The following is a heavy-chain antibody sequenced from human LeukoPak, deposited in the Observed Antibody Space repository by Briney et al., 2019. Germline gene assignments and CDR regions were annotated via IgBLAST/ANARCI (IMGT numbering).Heavy chain of an antibody. J-gene: IGHJ4*02. CDR2: ISGGADST. CDR1: GFTFSKFA. Sequence: GGSLRLSCAASGFTFSKFAMSWVRQSRGKGLEWVSSISGGADSTDYVDSVKCRYTISRDNSKNTLFLQMNSLRAEDTAVYYCAKREGYGSIDYWGQGTLVTGSS. V-gene: IGHV3-23*01. CDR3: AKREGYGSIDY. D-gene: IGHD3-16*01.